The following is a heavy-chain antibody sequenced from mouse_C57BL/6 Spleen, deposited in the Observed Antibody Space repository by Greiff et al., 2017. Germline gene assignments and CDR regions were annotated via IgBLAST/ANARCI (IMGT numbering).Heavy chain of an antibody. J-gene: IGHJ3*01. CDR1: GFTFSDYG. CDR2: ISSGSSTI. Sequence: DVKLVESGGGLVKPGGSLKLSCAASGFTFSDYGMHWVRQAPEKGLEWVAYISSGSSTIDYADTVKGRFTISRDNAKNTLFLQMTSLRSEDTAMYYCARDSPLYDGYPFAYWGQGALVTVSA. D-gene: IGHD2-3*01. V-gene: IGHV5-17*01. CDR3: ARDSPLYDGYPFAY.